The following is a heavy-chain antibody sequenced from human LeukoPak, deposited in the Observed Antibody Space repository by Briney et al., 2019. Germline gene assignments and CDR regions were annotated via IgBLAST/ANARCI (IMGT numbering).Heavy chain of an antibody. V-gene: IGHV3-7*01. CDR2: IKQDGSEK. CDR1: GFTFSSYW. J-gene: IGHJ3*02. CDR3: ARDGGNDAFDI. D-gene: IGHD3-3*01. Sequence: GGSLRPSCAASGFTFSSYWMSWVRQAPGKGLEWVANIKQDGSEKYYVDSVKGRFTISRDNAKNSLYLQMNSLRAEDTAVYYCARDGGNDAFDIWGQGTMVTVSS.